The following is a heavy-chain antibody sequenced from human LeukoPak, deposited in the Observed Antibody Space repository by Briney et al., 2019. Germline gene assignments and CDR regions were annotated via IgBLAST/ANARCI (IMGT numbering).Heavy chain of an antibody. CDR1: GASIGNYY. J-gene: IGHJ4*01. CDR3: ARHDNNGYYSLHY. Sequence: SETLSLTCAVSGASIGNYYSSWFRQPPGKGLEWIGFGHHTGNSNYNPSLKSRVTTSVDMSKNQFSLKLMSVTAADTAVYYCARHDNNGYYSLHYWGQEPWSPSPQ. D-gene: IGHD3-22*01. V-gene: IGHV4-59*08. CDR2: GHHTGNS.